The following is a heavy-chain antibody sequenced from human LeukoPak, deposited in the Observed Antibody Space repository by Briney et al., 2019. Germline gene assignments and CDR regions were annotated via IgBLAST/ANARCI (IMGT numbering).Heavy chain of an antibody. CDR2: INPSGGST. J-gene: IGHJ4*02. Sequence: ASVKVSCKASGYTFTSYYMHWVRQAPGRGLEWMGIINPSGGSTSYAQKFQGRVTMTRDTSTSTVYMELSSLRSEDTAVYYCARDTYYYDSSGYYRRIGIDYWGQGTLVTVSS. V-gene: IGHV1-46*01. CDR3: ARDTYYYDSSGYYRRIGIDY. CDR1: GYTFTSYY. D-gene: IGHD3-22*01.